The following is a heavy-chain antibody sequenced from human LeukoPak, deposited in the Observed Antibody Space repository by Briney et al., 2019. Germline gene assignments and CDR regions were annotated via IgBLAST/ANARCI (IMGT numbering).Heavy chain of an antibody. CDR2: IYYTGST. CDR1: GGSMSTYY. J-gene: IGHJ4*02. D-gene: IGHD1-14*01. V-gene: IGHV4-59*07. Sequence: PSDTLSLTCTFSGGSMSTYYWTWIRQPPGKGLEWIGFIYYTGSTNYNPSLKSRVTISVDTSKNQFSLKLSSVTAADTAVYYCAGMRITTPTVRTLDYWGQGTLVTVSS. CDR3: AGMRITTPTVRTLDY.